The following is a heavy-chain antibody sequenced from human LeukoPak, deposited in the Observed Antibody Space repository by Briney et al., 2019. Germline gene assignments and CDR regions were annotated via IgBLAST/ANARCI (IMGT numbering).Heavy chain of an antibody. V-gene: IGHV3-21*01. CDR1: GFSFSSYN. CDR2: ITTSSTYT. Sequence: GGSLRLSCAASGFSFSSYNMDWVRQAPGKVLEWVSSITTSSTYTFYADSVKGRFTISRDNAKNSLYLQMNSLGVEDTAVYYCARGPYSGSYGDSYYYYMDVWGKGTTVTISS. D-gene: IGHD1-26*01. CDR3: ARGPYSGSYGDSYYYYMDV. J-gene: IGHJ6*03.